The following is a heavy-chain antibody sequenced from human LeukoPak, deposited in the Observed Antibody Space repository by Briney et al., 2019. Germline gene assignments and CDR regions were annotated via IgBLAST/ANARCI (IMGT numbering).Heavy chain of an antibody. CDR2: IYTSGST. CDR3: ARVAQKLERIALAATSEWRANWYFDL. CDR1: GGSIDSYH. J-gene: IGHJ2*01. Sequence: SETLSLTCTVSGGSIDSYHWSWIRHPAGRGLEWIGRIYTSGSTNYNPSLKSRVTMSVDTSKNQFSLKLSSVTAADTAVYYYARVAQKLERIALAATSEWRANWYFDLWGRGTLVTVSS. V-gene: IGHV4-4*07. D-gene: IGHD6-19*01.